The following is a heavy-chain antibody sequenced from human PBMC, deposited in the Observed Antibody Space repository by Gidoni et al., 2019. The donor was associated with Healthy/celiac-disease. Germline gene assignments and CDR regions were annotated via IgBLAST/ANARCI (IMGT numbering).Heavy chain of an antibody. CDR1: GFTFSNAW. CDR3: TTSPGSGWPKYYYYYGMDV. D-gene: IGHD6-19*01. V-gene: IGHV3-15*01. Sequence: EVQLVESGGGLVKPGGSLRLSCAASGFTFSNAWMSWVRQAPGKGLEWVGRIKSKTDGGTTDYAAPVKGRFTISRDDSKNTLYLQMNSLKTEDTAVYYCTTSPGSGWPKYYYYYGMDVWGQGTTVTVSS. J-gene: IGHJ6*02. CDR2: IKSKTDGGTT.